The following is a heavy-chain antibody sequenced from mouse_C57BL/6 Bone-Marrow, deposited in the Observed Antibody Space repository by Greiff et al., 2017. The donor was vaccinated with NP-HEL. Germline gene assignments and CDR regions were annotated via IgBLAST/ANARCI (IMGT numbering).Heavy chain of an antibody. CDR3: ARLGIYYYGMRYFDV. J-gene: IGHJ1*03. Sequence: VKLVESGPELVKPGASVKISCKASGYAFSSSWMNWVKQRPGKGLEWIGRIYPGDGDTNYNGKIKCKATLTADKSSSTAYMQLSSLTSEDSAVYFCARLGIYYYGMRYFDVWGTGTTVTVSS. V-gene: IGHV1-82*01. CDR2: IYPGDGDT. CDR1: GYAFSSSW. D-gene: IGHD1-1*01.